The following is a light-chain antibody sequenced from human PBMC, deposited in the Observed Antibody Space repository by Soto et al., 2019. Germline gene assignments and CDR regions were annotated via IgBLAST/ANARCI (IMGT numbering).Light chain of an antibody. CDR1: QGISNH. J-gene: IGKJ1*01. CDR3: QKYDRAPWT. V-gene: IGKV1-27*01. CDR2: AAS. Sequence: DMQMTQSPPSLSASVGDTVAITCRASQGISNHLAWYQQKPGKAPKLLIYAASTLQSGVPSRFSGSGSGTDFPLTISRLQPEDVVTYCCQKYDRAPWTFGRGTKVEI.